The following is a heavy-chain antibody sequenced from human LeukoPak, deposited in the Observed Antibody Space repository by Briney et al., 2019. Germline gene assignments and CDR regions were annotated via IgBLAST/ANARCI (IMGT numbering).Heavy chain of an antibody. J-gene: IGHJ4*02. V-gene: IGHV4-61*09. CDR3: ARFVVGADYFDY. CDR1: GSSISSGSYY. D-gene: IGHD2-15*01. CDR2: IYTSGST. Sequence: PSETLSLTCTVSGSSISSGSYYWSWIRQPAGKGLEWIGHIYTSGSTNYNPSLKSRVTISVDTSKNQFSLKLSSVTAADTAVYYCARFVVGADYFDYWGQGTLVTVSS.